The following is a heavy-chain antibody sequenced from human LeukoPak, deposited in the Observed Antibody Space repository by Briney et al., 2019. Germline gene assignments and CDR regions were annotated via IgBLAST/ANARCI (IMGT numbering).Heavy chain of an antibody. CDR2: INHSGST. J-gene: IGHJ4*02. V-gene: IGHV4-34*01. CDR3: ARLNPLYSSSPFDY. CDR1: GGSFSGYY. Sequence: PSETLSLTCAVYGGSFSGYYWSWIRQPPGKGLEWIGEINHSGSTNYNPSLKSRVTISVDTSKNQFSLKLSSVTAADTAVYYCARLNPLYSSSPFDYWGQGTLVTVSS. D-gene: IGHD6-13*01.